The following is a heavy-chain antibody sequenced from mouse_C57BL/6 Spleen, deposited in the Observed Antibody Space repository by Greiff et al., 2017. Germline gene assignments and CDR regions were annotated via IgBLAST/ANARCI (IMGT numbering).Heavy chain of an antibody. V-gene: IGHV3-1*01. CDR2: ISYSGST. CDR1: GYSITSGYD. D-gene: IGHD2-4*01. CDR3: ARGLRSPFDY. J-gene: IGHJ2*01. Sequence: DVQLVESGPGMVKPSQSLSLTCTVTGYSITSGYDWHWIRHFPGNKLEWMGNISYSGSTNYNPPLKSRISITHDTSKNHFFLKLNSVTTEDTATYYCARGLRSPFDYWGQGTTLTVSS.